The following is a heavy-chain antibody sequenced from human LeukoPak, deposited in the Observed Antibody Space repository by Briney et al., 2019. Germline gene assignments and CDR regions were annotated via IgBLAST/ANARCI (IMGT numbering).Heavy chain of an antibody. CDR3: ARDAHYDSSGYLPDY. V-gene: IGHV3-11*05. D-gene: IGHD3-22*01. J-gene: IGHJ4*02. Sequence: GGSLRLSCAASGFTFSDYYMSWIRQAPGKGLEWVSYISSSSGYTNYADSVKGRFTISRDNAKNSLYLQMNSLRAEDTAVYYCARDAHYDSSGYLPDYWGQGTLVTVSS. CDR1: GFTFSDYY. CDR2: ISSSSGYT.